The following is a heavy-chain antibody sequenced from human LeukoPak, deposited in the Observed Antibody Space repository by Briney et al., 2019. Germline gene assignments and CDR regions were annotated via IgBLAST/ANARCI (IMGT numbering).Heavy chain of an antibody. D-gene: IGHD6-19*01. CDR1: GFIFSTYV. CDR3: ATDRQSGWYYFDY. CDR2: ITGSGDST. J-gene: IGHJ4*02. Sequence: GGSLRLSCAASGFIFSTYVMSWVRQAPGKGLEWVSAITGSGDSTYYADSVKGRFTISRDNSKNTLSLQMNSLRAEDTAVYYCATDRQSGWYYFDYWGQGTLVTVSS. V-gene: IGHV3-23*01.